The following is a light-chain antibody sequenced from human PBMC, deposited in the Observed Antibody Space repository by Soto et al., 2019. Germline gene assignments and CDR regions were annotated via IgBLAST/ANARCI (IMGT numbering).Light chain of an antibody. Sequence: EIVLTQSPDTLSFSPRDAAPLXCRVSQTVIHNYLAWHQQKPGQTPRRLVYGASSRATGIPDRFSGSGSGTDFTLTISRLEPEDFAVYYCQHYVSPPITFGQGTRLEIK. V-gene: IGKV3-20*01. CDR2: GAS. CDR1: QTVIHNY. J-gene: IGKJ5*01. CDR3: QHYVSPPIT.